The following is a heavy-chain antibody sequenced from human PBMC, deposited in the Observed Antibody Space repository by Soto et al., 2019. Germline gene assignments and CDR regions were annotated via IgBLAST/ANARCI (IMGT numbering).Heavy chain of an antibody. CDR2: ISGSGGST. D-gene: IGHD5-18*01. CDR1: GFTFSSYG. V-gene: IGHV3-23*01. J-gene: IGHJ4*02. Sequence: PGGSLRLSCAASGFTFSSYGMSWVRQAPGEGLEWVPGISGSGGSTYYADSVKGRFTISRDNSKNTLYLQMYSLRAEDTAVYYCAKTGPGSSYGYYFDSWGQGTLVTVSS. CDR3: AKTGPGSSYGYYFDS.